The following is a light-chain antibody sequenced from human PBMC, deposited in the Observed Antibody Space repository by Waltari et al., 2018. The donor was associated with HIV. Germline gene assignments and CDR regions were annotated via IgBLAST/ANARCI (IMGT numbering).Light chain of an antibody. CDR3: QQYYTSPFT. CDR1: QSILYSSNNKNY. J-gene: IGKJ3*01. CDR2: WAL. Sequence: DIVMTQSPDSLAVSLGERATINCKSSQSILYSSNNKNYLVWYQQKPGQPPKMLIYWALTRESGVPDRFSGSGSGTDFSLTISNLQAENVAVYYCQQYYTSPFTFGPGTKVDIK. V-gene: IGKV4-1*01.